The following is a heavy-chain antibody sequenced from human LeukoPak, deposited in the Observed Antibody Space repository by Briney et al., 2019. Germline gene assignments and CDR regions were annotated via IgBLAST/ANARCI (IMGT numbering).Heavy chain of an antibody. CDR1: GFTFSGSA. J-gene: IGHJ4*02. CDR2: IRSKANSYAT. V-gene: IGHV3-73*01. Sequence: GGSLRLSCAASGFTFSGSAIHWVRQASGKGLEWVGRIRSKANSYATAYAASVKGRFTISRDDSKNTAYLQMNSLKTEDTAVYYCTSPSIAARRGYWGQGTLVTVSS. CDR3: TSPSIAARRGY. D-gene: IGHD6-6*01.